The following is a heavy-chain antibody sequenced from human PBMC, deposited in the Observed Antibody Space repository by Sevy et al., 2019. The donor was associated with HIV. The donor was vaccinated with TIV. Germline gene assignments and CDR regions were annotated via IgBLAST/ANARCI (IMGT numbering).Heavy chain of an antibody. D-gene: IGHD1-7*01. Sequence: SETLSLTCTVSGGSISSYYWSWIRQPPGKGLEWIWYIYYSGSTNYNPPLKSRVTISVDTSKNQFSLKLSSVTAADTAVYYCARVSRYNWNYAGTHDWFDPWGQGTLVTVSS. CDR2: IYYSGST. CDR1: GGSISSYY. J-gene: IGHJ5*02. CDR3: ARVSRYNWNYAGTHDWFDP. V-gene: IGHV4-59*01.